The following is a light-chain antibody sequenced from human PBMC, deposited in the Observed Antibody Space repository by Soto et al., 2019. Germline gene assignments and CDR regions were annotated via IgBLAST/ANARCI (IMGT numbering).Light chain of an antibody. Sequence: QSVLTQPASVSGSPGQSIAISCTGTRSAVGAYNYVSWYQQHPGKAPKLMISEVTNRPSGVSDRFSGSKSGNTASLTISGLQAEDEADYYCSSFTSRFTFVFGTGTKVTVL. CDR2: EVT. CDR1: RSAVGAYNY. CDR3: SSFTSRFTFV. J-gene: IGLJ1*01. V-gene: IGLV2-14*01.